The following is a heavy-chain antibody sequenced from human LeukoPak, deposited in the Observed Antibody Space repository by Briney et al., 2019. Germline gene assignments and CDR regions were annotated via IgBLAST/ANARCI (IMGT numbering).Heavy chain of an antibody. D-gene: IGHD6-13*01. CDR2: INPNSGGT. CDR1: GYTFTGYY. V-gene: IGHV1-2*06. J-gene: IGHJ4*02. Sequence: ASVKVSCKASGYTFTGYYMHWVRQAPGQGLEWLGRINPNSGGTNYAQKFQGRVTMTRDTSISTAYMELSRLRSDDTAVYYCARDYVLAAAGPDYWGQGTLVTVSS. CDR3: ARDYVLAAAGPDY.